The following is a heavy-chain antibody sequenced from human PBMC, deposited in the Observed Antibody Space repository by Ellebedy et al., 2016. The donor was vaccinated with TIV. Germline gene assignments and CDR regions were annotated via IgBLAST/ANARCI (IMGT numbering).Heavy chain of an antibody. CDR1: GFNLSGYY. CDR2: ISNNNSGSAI. J-gene: IGHJ4*02. D-gene: IGHD1-26*01. Sequence: GGSLRLSCAASGFNLSGYYISWIRQAPGKGLEWISYISNNNSGSAIYYADSVKGRFTISRDNAKNSVYLQMNSLRAEDTAVYYCARRVGFDYWGQGTLVTVSS. V-gene: IGHV3-11*01. CDR3: ARRVGFDY.